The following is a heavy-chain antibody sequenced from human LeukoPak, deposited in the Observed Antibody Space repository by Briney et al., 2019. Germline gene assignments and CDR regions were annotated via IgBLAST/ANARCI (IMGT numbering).Heavy chain of an antibody. CDR1: GGSISSGGYY. CDR3: ARDNPDGSGYYYGAFDI. J-gene: IGHJ3*02. CDR2: IYYSGCT. V-gene: IGHV4-31*03. Sequence: PSETLSLTFTVSGGSISSGGYYWRWIRQHPGKGLEWIGYIYYSGCTFYNPLLKSRVTISIDTSKNQFSLKLSSVTAADTAVYYCARDNPDGSGYYYGAFDIWGQGTMVTVSS. D-gene: IGHD3-22*01.